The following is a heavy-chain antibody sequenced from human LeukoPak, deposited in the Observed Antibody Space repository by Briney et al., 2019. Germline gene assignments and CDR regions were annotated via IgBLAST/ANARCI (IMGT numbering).Heavy chain of an antibody. J-gene: IGHJ4*02. V-gene: IGHV4-39*01. D-gene: IGHD1-26*01. CDR2: IYYSGST. CDR1: GGSISSSSYY. Sequence: PSETLSLTCTVSGGSISSSSYYWGWIRQPPGKGLEWIGSIYYSGSTYYNPSLKSRVTISVDTSKNQFSLKLSSVTAADTAVYYSARLLRWELPQDYWGQGTLVTVSS. CDR3: ARLLRWELPQDY.